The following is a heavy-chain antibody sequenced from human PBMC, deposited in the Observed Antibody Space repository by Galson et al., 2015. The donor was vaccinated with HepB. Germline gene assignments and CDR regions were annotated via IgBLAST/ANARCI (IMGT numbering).Heavy chain of an antibody. V-gene: IGHV3-64D*06. J-gene: IGHJ6*02. CDR3: VKDDIVVESMDYYYYGMDV. CDR2: ISSNGGST. Sequence: SLRLSCAASGFTFSSYAMHWVRQAPGKGLEYVSAISSNGGSTYYADSVKGRFTISRDNSKNTLYLQMSSLRAEDTAVYYCVKDDIVVESMDYYYYGMDVWGQGTTVTVSS. CDR1: GFTFSSYA. D-gene: IGHD2-2*01.